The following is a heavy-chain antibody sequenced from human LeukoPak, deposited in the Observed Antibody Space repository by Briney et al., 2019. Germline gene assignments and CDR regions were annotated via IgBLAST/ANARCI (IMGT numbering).Heavy chain of an antibody. Sequence: GSLRLSCAASGFTFSDHYMSWIRQAPGKGLEWVSYISVSGSSIYYADSVKGRFTISRDNAKNSLYLQMNSLRAEDTAVYYCARHLWTLYYVDYWGQGTLVTVSS. J-gene: IGHJ4*02. CDR1: GFTFSDHY. D-gene: IGHD3-10*01. CDR2: ISVSGSSI. CDR3: ARHLWTLYYVDY. V-gene: IGHV3-11*04.